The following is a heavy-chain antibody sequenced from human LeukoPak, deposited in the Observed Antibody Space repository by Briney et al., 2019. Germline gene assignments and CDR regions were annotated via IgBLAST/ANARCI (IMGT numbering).Heavy chain of an antibody. V-gene: IGHV4-59*01. Sequence: SETLSLTCTVSGGSISSYYWSWIRQPPGKGLEWIGYIYYSGSTNYNPSLKSRVTISVDTSKNQFSLKLSSVTAADTAVCYCARGITMVRGVNYYYYGMDVWGKGTTVTVSS. CDR1: GGSISSYY. D-gene: IGHD3-10*01. J-gene: IGHJ6*04. CDR2: IYYSGST. CDR3: ARGITMVRGVNYYYYGMDV.